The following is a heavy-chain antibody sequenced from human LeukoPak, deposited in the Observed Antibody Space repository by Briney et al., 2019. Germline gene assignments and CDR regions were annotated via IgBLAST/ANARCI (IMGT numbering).Heavy chain of an antibody. D-gene: IGHD1-26*01. CDR2: ISYSGST. J-gene: IGHJ5*02. CDR3: ARLNSASSLGWFDP. CDR1: GGSINTYY. V-gene: IGHV4-59*08. Sequence: SETLSLTCSVSGGSINTYYWNCIRQPPGKGLEWLGYISYSGSTNYNPSLKSRVTISVDTSKNQFSLKLSSVAAADTAVYYCARLNSASSLGWFDPWGQGTLVTVSS.